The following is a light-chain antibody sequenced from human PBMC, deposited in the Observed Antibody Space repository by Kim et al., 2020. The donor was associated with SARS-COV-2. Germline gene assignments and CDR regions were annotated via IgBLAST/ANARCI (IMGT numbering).Light chain of an antibody. CDR1: SSNIGRNT. V-gene: IGLV1-44*01. Sequence: SELTQPPSASGTPGQRVAISCSGSSSNIGRNTVNWYQQLPGAAPKLLIFRNTQRPSGVPDRFSASKSGTSASLAISGLQSEDEADYYCAAWDDSLNGPVFGGGTQLTVL. CDR2: RNT. J-gene: IGLJ3*02. CDR3: AAWDDSLNGPV.